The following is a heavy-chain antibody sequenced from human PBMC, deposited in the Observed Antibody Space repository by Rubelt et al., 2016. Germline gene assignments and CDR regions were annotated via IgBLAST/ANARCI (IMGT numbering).Heavy chain of an antibody. Sequence: QLQLQESGPGLVKPSETLSLTCTVSGDFISSSSYYWGWIRQPPGKGLEWIGYIYYSGSTNYNPSLNVRVTISVDTAKNQFSLKLSSVTAADTAVYYCAREIRRRYSSGQHAFDIWGQGTMVTVSS. V-gene: IGHV4-61*05. J-gene: IGHJ3*02. D-gene: IGHD6-19*01. CDR3: AREIRRRYSSGQHAFDI. CDR2: IYYSGST. CDR1: GDFISSSSYY.